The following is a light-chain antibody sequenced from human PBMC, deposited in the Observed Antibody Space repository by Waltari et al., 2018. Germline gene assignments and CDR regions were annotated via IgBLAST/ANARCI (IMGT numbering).Light chain of an antibody. V-gene: IGKV1-39*01. J-gene: IGKJ3*01. CDR1: KSISSY. CDR3: QQSYSTPH. Sequence: DIQMTQSPSSLSASVGDRVTITCRASKSISSYLNWYQQRPGKAPKLLIYAASSLQSGVPSRFSGRGSGTDFTLTISSLQPEDFATYYCQQSYSTPHFGPGTKVDIK. CDR2: AAS.